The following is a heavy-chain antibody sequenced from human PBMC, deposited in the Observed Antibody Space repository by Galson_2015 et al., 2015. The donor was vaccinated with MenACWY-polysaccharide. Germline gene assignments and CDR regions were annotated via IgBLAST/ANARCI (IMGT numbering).Heavy chain of an antibody. Sequence: SLRLSCAASGFTFSNYAMSWVRQAPGKGLEWVSTIGGSGSNTHYADSVKGRFTISRDNSKNTLSLQMNSLRAEDTAVYYCARVRYITGKYQFDYWGQGTLVAVSS. V-gene: IGHV3-23*01. CDR3: ARVRYITGKYQFDY. CDR2: IGGSGSNT. D-gene: IGHD2-2*01. CDR1: GFTFSNYA. J-gene: IGHJ4*02.